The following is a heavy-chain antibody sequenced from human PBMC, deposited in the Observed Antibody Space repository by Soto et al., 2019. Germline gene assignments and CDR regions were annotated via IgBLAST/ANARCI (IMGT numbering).Heavy chain of an antibody. CDR1: GGTFSSYT. CDR2: IIPILGIA. D-gene: IGHD3-10*01. V-gene: IGHV1-69*04. CDR3: ARDRPNYYGSGSYPNWFDP. Sequence: ASVKVSCKASGGTFSSYTISWVRQAPGQGLEWMGRIIPILGIANYAQKFQGRVTITADKSTSTAYMELSSLRSEDTAVYYCARDRPNYYGSGSYPNWFDPWGQGTLVTVSS. J-gene: IGHJ5*02.